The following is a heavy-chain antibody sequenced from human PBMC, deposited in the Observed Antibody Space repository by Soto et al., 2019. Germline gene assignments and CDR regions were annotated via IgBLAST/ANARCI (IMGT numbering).Heavy chain of an antibody. CDR2: IRSKAYGGTT. J-gene: IGHJ6*03. CDR3: TRDYCSSTSCYVAVPADYYYYYMDV. D-gene: IGHD2-2*01. CDR1: GFTFGDYA. Sequence: GGSLRLSCTASGFTFGDYAMSWFRQAPGKGLEWVGFIRSKAYGGTTEYAASVKGRFTISRDDSKSIAYLQMNSLKTEDTAVYYCTRDYCSSTSCYVAVPADYYYYYMDVWGKGTTVTVSS. V-gene: IGHV3-49*03.